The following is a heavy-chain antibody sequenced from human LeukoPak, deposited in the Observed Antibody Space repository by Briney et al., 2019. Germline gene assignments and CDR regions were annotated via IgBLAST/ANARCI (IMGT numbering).Heavy chain of an antibody. CDR1: TFTVSSNY. Sequence: PGGSLRLSCAASTFTVSSNYMNWVRQAPGKGLEWVAVISYDGSNKYYADSVKGRFTISRDNSKNTLYLQMNSLRTEDTAVYYCAREREQWQDAFDIWGQGTMVTVSS. CDR3: AREREQWQDAFDI. CDR2: ISYDGSNK. J-gene: IGHJ3*02. D-gene: IGHD6-19*01. V-gene: IGHV3-30-3*01.